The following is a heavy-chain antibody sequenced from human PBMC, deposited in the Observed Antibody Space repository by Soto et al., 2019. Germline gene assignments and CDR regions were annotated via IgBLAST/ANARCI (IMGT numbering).Heavy chain of an antibody. CDR2: IYHNGSP. Sequence: SETLSLTCAVSGVSISSGAYSWTWIRQPPGKGLEWIGYIYHNGSPYYNPSLKSRVSISLDRSKNQFSLMLSSVTAADTAVYFCARDLRGGGGYFGIDVWGQGTTVTVSS. V-gene: IGHV4-30-2*01. D-gene: IGHD3-16*01. CDR3: ARDLRGGGGYFGIDV. CDR1: GVSISSGAYS. J-gene: IGHJ6*02.